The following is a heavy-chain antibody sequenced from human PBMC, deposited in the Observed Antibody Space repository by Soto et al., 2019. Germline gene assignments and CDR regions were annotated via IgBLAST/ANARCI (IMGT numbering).Heavy chain of an antibody. CDR3: AREKYSSSWPYGMDV. CDR1: GFTFRSYE. D-gene: IGHD6-6*01. Sequence: GGSLRLSCAASGFTFRSYEMNWVRQAPGKGLEWISYISYNGDTISYADSVKGRFTISRDNPKNSLYLQMNSLRADDTAVYYCAREKYSSSWPYGMDVWGQGTTVTVS. V-gene: IGHV3-48*03. J-gene: IGHJ6*02. CDR2: ISYNGDTI.